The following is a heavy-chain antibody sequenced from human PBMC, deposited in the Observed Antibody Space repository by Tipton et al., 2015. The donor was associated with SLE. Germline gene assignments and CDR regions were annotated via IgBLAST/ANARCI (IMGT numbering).Heavy chain of an antibody. J-gene: IGHJ6*03. D-gene: IGHD3-3*01. CDR1: GDSISNSNYF. CDR3: ARGRGIDYDFWSGYYYHYYYYYMDV. CDR2: IYYTGST. V-gene: IGHV4-39*07. Sequence: TLSLTCTVSGDSISNSNYFWGWIRQPPGKGPEWVATIYYTGSTYYNPSLRSRVTISIDTSNNQFSLKLSSVTAADTAVYYCARGRGIDYDFWSGYYYHYYYYYMDVWGKLTTVTVSS.